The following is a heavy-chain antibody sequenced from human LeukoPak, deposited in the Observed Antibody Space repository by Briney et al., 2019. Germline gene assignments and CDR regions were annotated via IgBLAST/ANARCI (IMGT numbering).Heavy chain of an antibody. CDR3: AKDYYGSGSGIYKKQRPYFFDY. D-gene: IGHD3-10*01. V-gene: IGHV3-74*01. J-gene: IGHJ4*02. CDR1: GFTFSDYW. CDR2: INSDGRIT. Sequence: GGSLRLSCAASGFTFSDYWMHWVRQAPGKGLVGVSRINSDGRITNYADSVKGRFTISRDNSKNTLYLQMNSLRAEDTAVYYCAKDYYGSGSGIYKKQRPYFFDYWGQGTLVTVSS.